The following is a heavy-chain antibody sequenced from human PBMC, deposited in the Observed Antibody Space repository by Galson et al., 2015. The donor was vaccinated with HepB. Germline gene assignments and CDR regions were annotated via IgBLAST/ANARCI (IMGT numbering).Heavy chain of an antibody. CDR3: AKDRNSTSPGTYGMDV. D-gene: IGHD6-6*01. CDR2: ISGSGGTT. J-gene: IGHJ6*02. CDR1: GFPFSTYT. Sequence: SLRLSCAASGFPFSTYTMSWVRQASGKGLEWVSAISGSGGTTYYADSVRGRFTIPRDNTKRAMYLQMNRLRGEDTALYYCAKDRNSTSPGTYGMDVWGQGTTVTVFS. V-gene: IGHV3-23*01.